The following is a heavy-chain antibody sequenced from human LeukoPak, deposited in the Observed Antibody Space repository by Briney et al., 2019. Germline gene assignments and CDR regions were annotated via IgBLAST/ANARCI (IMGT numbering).Heavy chain of an antibody. Sequence: SETLSLTCTVSGGSISSYYWNWIRQSPGRGLEWIGDIYYSGSTNYNPSLKSRVTISVDTSKNQFSLRLTSVTAADTAVHYCAREGMAVGFARFPIFNYWGQGTLVTVSS. D-gene: IGHD6-19*01. CDR3: AREGMAVGFARFPIFNY. V-gene: IGHV4-59*01. CDR2: IYYSGST. CDR1: GGSISSYY. J-gene: IGHJ4*02.